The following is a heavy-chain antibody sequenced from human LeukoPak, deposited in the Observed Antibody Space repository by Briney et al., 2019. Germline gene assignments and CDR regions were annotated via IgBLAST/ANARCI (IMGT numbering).Heavy chain of an antibody. V-gene: IGHV3-30*02. J-gene: IGHJ4*02. CDR1: GFTFSSYG. CDR2: IRSDGSNK. Sequence: GGSLRLSCAASGFTFSSYGMHWVRQAPGKGLEWVAFIRSDGSNKYYADSVQGRFTISRDNSKNTLYLQMNTLRADDTAVYYCAKDLWYYWGQGTLVTVSS. CDR3: AKDLWYY. D-gene: IGHD3-10*01.